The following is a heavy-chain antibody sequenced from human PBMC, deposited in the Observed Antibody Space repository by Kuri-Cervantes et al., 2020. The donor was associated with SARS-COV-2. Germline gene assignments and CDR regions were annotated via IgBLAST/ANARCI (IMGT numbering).Heavy chain of an antibody. Sequence: ESLKISCTVSGGSISSSSYYWGWIRQPPGKGLEWIGSIYYSGSTYYNPSLKSRVTISVDTSKNQFPLKLSSVTAADTAVYYCARDMRSAELAFDLWGRGTLVTVSS. CDR3: ARDMRSAELAFDL. J-gene: IGHJ2*01. CDR2: IYYSGST. CDR1: GGSISSSSYY. V-gene: IGHV4-39*06. D-gene: IGHD3-16*01.